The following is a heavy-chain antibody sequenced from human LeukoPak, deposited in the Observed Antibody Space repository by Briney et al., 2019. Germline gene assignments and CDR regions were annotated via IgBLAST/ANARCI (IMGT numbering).Heavy chain of an antibody. Sequence: PGGSLRLSCAASGFTFTSYWMSWVRQAPGKGLEWVANIKQDGSEKNYVNSVKGRFTISRDNAKNSLFLQMNSLRAEDTAIYYCAREDDWNYEDYWGQGTLITVSS. D-gene: IGHD1-7*01. CDR3: AREDDWNYEDY. CDR1: GFTFTSYW. V-gene: IGHV3-7*01. J-gene: IGHJ4*02. CDR2: IKQDGSEK.